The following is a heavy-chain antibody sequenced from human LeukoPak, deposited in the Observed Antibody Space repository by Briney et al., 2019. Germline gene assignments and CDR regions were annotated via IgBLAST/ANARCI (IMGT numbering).Heavy chain of an antibody. V-gene: IGHV1-2*02. CDR3: ARDSIAHFWSGYLYLDY. CDR2: INPNSGGT. J-gene: IGHJ4*02. Sequence: ASVKVSCKASGYTFTGYYMHWVRQAPGQGLEWMGWINPNSGGTNYAQKFQGRVTMTRDTSISTAYMELSRLRSDDTAVYYCARDSIAHFWSGYLYLDYWGQGTLVTVPS. CDR1: GYTFTGYY. D-gene: IGHD3-3*02.